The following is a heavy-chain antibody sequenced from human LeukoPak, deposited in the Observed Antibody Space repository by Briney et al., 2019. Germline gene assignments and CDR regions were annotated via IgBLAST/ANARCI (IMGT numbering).Heavy chain of an antibody. CDR3: ARGLSVTTEYYYYYMDV. CDR2: MNPNSGGT. J-gene: IGHJ6*03. D-gene: IGHD4-17*01. CDR1: GYTFTGYY. V-gene: IGHV1-2*02. Sequence: ASVKVSCKASGYTFTGYYMHWVRQAPGQGLEWMGWMNPNSGGTNYAQKFQGRVTMTRDTSISTAYMELSRLRSDDTAVYYCARGLSVTTEYYYYYMDVWGKGTTVTVSS.